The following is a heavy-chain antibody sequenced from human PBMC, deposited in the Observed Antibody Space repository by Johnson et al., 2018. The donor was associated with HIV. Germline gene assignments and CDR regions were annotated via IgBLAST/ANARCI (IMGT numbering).Heavy chain of an antibody. J-gene: IGHJ3*02. CDR1: GFTFDNFA. D-gene: IGHD4/OR15-4a*01. V-gene: IGHV3-30-3*01. CDR2: ISYDGSNK. Sequence: QVQLVESGGSVVRPGGSLRLSCAASGFTFDNFAMSWVRQAPGKGLEWVAVISYDGSNKFYADSVKGRFTISRDNSKNTLYLQMNSLRAEDTAVYYCARGGASDAFDIWGQGTMVTVSS. CDR3: ARGGASDAFDI.